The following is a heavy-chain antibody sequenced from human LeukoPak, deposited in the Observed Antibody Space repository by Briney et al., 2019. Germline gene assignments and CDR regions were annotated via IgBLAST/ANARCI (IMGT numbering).Heavy chain of an antibody. CDR3: ARTYSGSYYALYYYYYGMDV. V-gene: IGHV3-7*03. CDR2: IKQDGSEK. D-gene: IGHD1-26*01. CDR1: GFTFSSYW. J-gene: IGHJ6*02. Sequence: GGSLRLSCEASGFTFSSYWMSWVRQAPGKGLEWVANIKQDGSEKYYVDSVKGRFTISRDNAKNSLYLQMNSLRAEDTAVYYCARTYSGSYYALYYYYYGMDVWGQGTTVTVSS.